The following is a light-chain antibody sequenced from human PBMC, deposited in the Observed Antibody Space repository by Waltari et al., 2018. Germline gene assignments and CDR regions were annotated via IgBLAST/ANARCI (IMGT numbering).Light chain of an antibody. CDR2: DAS. CDR1: QSVSRT. V-gene: IGKV3-20*01. CDR3: QKYGTLPAT. J-gene: IGKJ1*01. Sequence: EIVLTQSPGTLSLSPGDRATLSCRASQSVSRTLAWYQQKPGQAPRLLIYDASTRATGIPDRFSGSGFGTDFSLTISRLEHEDFAVYYCQKYGTLPATFGQGTTVEIK.